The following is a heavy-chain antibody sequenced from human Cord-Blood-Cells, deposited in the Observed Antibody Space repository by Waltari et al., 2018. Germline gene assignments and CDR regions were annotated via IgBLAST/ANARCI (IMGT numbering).Heavy chain of an antibody. D-gene: IGHD3-22*01. CDR2: IYYSGST. Sequence: QLQLQESGPGLVKPSETLSLTCTVSGGSISSSSYYWGWIRQPPGKGLEWTGSIYYSGSTYYHPSLKSRVTISVDTSKNQFSLRLSSVTAADTAVYYCASYLVYYYDSSGYFDYWGQGTLVTVSS. J-gene: IGHJ4*02. V-gene: IGHV4-39*01. CDR1: GGSISSSSYY. CDR3: ASYLVYYYDSSGYFDY.